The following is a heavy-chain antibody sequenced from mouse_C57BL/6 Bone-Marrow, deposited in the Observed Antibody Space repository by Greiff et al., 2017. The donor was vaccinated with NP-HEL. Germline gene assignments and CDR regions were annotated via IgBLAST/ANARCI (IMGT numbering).Heavy chain of an antibody. J-gene: IGHJ1*03. CDR1: GFTFSDYG. D-gene: IGHD1-1*01. CDR2: ISSGSSTI. V-gene: IGHV5-17*01. Sequence: EVQVVESGGGLVKPGGSLKLSCAASGFTFSDYGMHWVRQAPEKGLEWVAYISSGSSTIYYADTVKGRFTISRDNAKNTLFLQMTSLRSEDTAMYYCVSPITTVVDWYFDVWGTGTTVTVSS. CDR3: VSPITTVVDWYFDV.